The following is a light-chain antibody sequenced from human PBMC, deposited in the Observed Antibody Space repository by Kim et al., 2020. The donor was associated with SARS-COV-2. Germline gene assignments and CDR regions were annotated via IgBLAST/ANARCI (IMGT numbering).Light chain of an antibody. J-gene: IGLJ3*02. CDR1: GSDFGNYDH. Sequence: QSALTQPASVSGSPGQSIPISCTGTGSDFGNYDHLSWYQHRPGQAPKLLIYDVTQRPSGVSSRFSGSKSGNTASLTISGLQAEDEADYYCCSSYASGTGCVFGGGTKVTVL. CDR3: CSSYASGTGCV. V-gene: IGLV2-14*03. CDR2: DVT.